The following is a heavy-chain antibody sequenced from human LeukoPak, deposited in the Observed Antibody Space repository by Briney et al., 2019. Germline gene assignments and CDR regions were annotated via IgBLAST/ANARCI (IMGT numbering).Heavy chain of an antibody. J-gene: IGHJ3*02. V-gene: IGHV3-21*01. CDR3: AREPRITMIVVVTRHAFDI. CDR2: ISTSHSYI. Sequence: GGSLRLSCTASGFPFSSYTFNWVRQAPGKGLEWVSSISTSHSYIYHADSLKGRFTISRDNAKNSLYLQMNSLRAEDTAVYYCAREPRITMIVVVTRHAFDIWGQGTMVTVSS. D-gene: IGHD3-22*01. CDR1: GFPFSSYT.